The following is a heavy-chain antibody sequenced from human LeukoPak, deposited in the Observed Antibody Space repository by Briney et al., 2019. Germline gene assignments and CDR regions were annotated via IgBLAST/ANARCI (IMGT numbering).Heavy chain of an antibody. V-gene: IGHV3-30*18. CDR3: AKDSSTMIVANFDY. J-gene: IGHJ4*02. CDR1: GFTFSSYG. D-gene: IGHD3-22*01. Sequence: PGRSLRLSCAASGFTFSSYGMHWVRQAPGKGLEWVAVISYDGSNKYYTDSVKGRFTISRDNSKNTLFLQMNSLRAEDTAVYYCAKDSSTMIVANFDYWGQGTLVTVSS. CDR2: ISYDGSNK.